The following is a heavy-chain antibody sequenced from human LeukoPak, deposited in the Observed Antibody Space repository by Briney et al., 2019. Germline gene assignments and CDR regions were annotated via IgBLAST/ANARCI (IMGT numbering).Heavy chain of an antibody. V-gene: IGHV4-34*01. J-gene: IGHJ4*02. CDR1: GGSFSGYS. CDR2: INYDGDT. D-gene: IGHD5-18*01. CDR3: ARDSVDTYGQPFDS. Sequence: PSETLSPTCAVYGGSFSGYSWSWIRQTPGKGLQWIGEINYDGDTNYNPSLKSQRLTILIDRSLNQFSLKLTSVTVADTAMYFCARDSVDTYGQPFDSWGRGTQVTVSS.